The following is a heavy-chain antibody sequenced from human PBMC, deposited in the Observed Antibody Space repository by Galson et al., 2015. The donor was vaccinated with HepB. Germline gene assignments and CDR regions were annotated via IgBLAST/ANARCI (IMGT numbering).Heavy chain of an antibody. CDR3: ARFGGTGTTEIYFDY. CDR1: GYTFTSYG. D-gene: IGHD1-7*01. CDR2: IIPIFGTA. J-gene: IGHJ4*02. V-gene: IGHV1-69*13. Sequence: QSGAEVKKPGASVKVSCKASGYTFTSYGISWVRQAPGQGLEWMGGIIPIFGTANYAQKFQGRVTITADESTSTAYMELSSLRSEDTAAYYCARFGGTGTTEIYFDYWGQGTLVTVSS.